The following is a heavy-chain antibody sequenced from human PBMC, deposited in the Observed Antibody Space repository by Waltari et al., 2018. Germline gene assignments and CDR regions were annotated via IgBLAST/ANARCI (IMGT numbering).Heavy chain of an antibody. CDR3: AKDQNGYYDFWSGYLLLDY. CDR2: IWYDGSNK. CDR1: GFTFSSFG. Sequence: QVQLVESGGDIVQPGRSLRLSCAASGFTFSSFGLPWVRQAPGQGLEWVAVIWYDGSNKYYADSVKGRFTISRDNSKNTLYLQMNSLRAEDTAVYYCAKDQNGYYDFWSGYLLLDYWGQGTLVTVSS. V-gene: IGHV3-33*06. D-gene: IGHD3-3*01. J-gene: IGHJ4*02.